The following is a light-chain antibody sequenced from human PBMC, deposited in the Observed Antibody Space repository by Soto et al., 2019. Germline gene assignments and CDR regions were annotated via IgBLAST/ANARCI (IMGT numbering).Light chain of an antibody. CDR2: AVS. Sequence: ASVGDRVTITCRASQSVSSYLAWYQQQPGKAPKLLIYAVSTLQKGVPPRFSGSASGTEFTLTISSLQPEDFATYYCQQLSTYPYTFGQGTKVDIK. V-gene: IGKV1-9*01. J-gene: IGKJ2*01. CDR3: QQLSTYPYT. CDR1: QSVSSY.